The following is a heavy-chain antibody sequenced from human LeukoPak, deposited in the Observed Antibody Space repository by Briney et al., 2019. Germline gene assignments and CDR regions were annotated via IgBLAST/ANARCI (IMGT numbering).Heavy chain of an antibody. Sequence: GGSLRLSCAASGFIFHNAWMTWVRQAPGKGLEWVGRIKSNPDGGTADYAAPGKRRFIISRDDSKNTLYLQLNSLKTEDTAVYYCTTLSYDVHYWGQGTLVTVSS. CDR3: TTLSYDVHY. D-gene: IGHD3-3*01. CDR2: IKSNPDGGTA. V-gene: IGHV3-15*05. CDR1: GFIFHNAW. J-gene: IGHJ4*02.